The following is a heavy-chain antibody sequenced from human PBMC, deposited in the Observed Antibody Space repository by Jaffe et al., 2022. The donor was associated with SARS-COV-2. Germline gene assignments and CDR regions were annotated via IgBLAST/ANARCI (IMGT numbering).Heavy chain of an antibody. Sequence: QVLLVESGGGVVQPGRSLRLSCTPSGFPFGGFAMYWVRRAPGKGLEWVAGISYDGRNKNYADSAKGRFTISRDNSRNTMSLQMNNLRPEDTAVYYCARDLNKSGYKNLWYLDVWGRGTLVTVSS. CDR3: ARDLNKSGYKNLWYLDV. CDR2: ISYDGRNK. CDR1: GFPFGGFA. D-gene: IGHD5-12*01. V-gene: IGHV3-30*04. J-gene: IGHJ2*01.